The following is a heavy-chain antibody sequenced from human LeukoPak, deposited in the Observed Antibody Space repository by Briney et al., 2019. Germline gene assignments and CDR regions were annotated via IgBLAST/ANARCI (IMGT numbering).Heavy chain of an antibody. Sequence: ASVKVSRKASGYTFTNFAMNWVQQAPGQGLEWMGWINTNTGNPTYAQGFTGRFVFSLDTSVSTAYLQISSLKAEDTAVYYCARDPNHYYDSSGYYGDYWGQGTLVTVSS. CDR3: ARDPNHYYDSSGYYGDY. J-gene: IGHJ4*02. D-gene: IGHD3-22*01. CDR1: GYTFTNFA. CDR2: INTNTGNP. V-gene: IGHV7-4-1*02.